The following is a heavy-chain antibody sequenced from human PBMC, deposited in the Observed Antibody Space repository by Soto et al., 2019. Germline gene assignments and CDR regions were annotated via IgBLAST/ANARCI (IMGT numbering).Heavy chain of an antibody. J-gene: IGHJ4*02. CDR1: GGSFSGYY. V-gene: IGHV4-34*01. D-gene: IGHD2-8*02. CDR3: ARDKITGLFDY. Sequence: QVQLQQWGAGLLKPSETLSLTCAVYGGSFSGYYWTWIRQPPGTGLEWIGEINHSGSTNYTPSLKSRVTISVDPSKIQFSLKLTSVTAADTAVYYCARDKITGLFDYWGQGTLVTVSS. CDR2: INHSGST.